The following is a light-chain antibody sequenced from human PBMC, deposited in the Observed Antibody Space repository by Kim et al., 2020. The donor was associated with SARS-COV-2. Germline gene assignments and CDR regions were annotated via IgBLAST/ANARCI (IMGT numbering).Light chain of an antibody. CDR1: QSVSSSY. CDR3: QQYGSSPRT. CDR2: GAS. Sequence: EIVLTQSPGTLSLSPGERATLSCRASQSVSSSYLAWYQQKPGQAPRLLIHGASSRATGIPDRFSGSGSGTDFTLTISRLEPEDFAVYYCQQYGSSPRTLGQGTKLEI. V-gene: IGKV3-20*01. J-gene: IGKJ2*01.